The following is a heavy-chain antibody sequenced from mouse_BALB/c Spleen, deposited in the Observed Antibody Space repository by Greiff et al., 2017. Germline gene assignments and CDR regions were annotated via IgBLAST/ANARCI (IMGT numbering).Heavy chain of an antibody. CDR1: GFSLTGYG. J-gene: IGHJ4*01. CDR2: IWGDGST. V-gene: IGHV2-6-7*01. Sequence: GQGVESGPGLVAPSQSLSITCTVSGFSLTGYGVNWVRQPPGKGLEWLGMIWGDGSTDYNSALKSRLSISKDNSKSQVFLKMNSLQTDDTARYYCAREDGYYIYAMDYWGQGTSVTVSS. CDR3: AREDGYYIYAMDY. D-gene: IGHD2-3*01.